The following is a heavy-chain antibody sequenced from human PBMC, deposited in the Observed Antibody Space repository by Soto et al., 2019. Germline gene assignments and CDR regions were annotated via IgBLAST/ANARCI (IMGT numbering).Heavy chain of an antibody. D-gene: IGHD6-6*01. V-gene: IGHV3-23*01. Sequence: EVQLLESGGGLVQPGESLRLSCAASGFTFSSYAMSWVRQAPGKGLEWVSVISGSDDSTYYADSVKGRFTISRDNSKNTLYLQMHRLRAEATAVYYCAKRSSSATFDYWGQGTLVTVSS. CDR2: ISGSDDST. CDR1: GFTFSSYA. J-gene: IGHJ4*02. CDR3: AKRSSSATFDY.